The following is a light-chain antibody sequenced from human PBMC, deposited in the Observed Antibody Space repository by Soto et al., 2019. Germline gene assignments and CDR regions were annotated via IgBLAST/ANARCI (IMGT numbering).Light chain of an antibody. J-gene: IGKJ4*01. Sequence: IELTQSPPSLSASVGDRVTISCRASQDISTYLAWYQQKSGKAPRLLIFDASTLQSGVPSRFSGSGSGTDFALTISSPQTEDFASYYCQQMKTFPLTFGGGTKVDIK. CDR3: QQMKTFPLT. CDR1: QDISTY. V-gene: IGKV1-9*01. CDR2: DAS.